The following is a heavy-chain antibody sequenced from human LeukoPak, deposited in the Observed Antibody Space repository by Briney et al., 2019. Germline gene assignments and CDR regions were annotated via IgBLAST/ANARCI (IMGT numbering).Heavy chain of an antibody. Sequence: ASVKVSCKASGGTFSSYAISWVRQAPGQGLEWMGGIIPIFGTANYAQKFQGRVTITTDESTSTAYMELSSLRSEDTAVYYCARGGGNSRLGGYYYYMDVWGKGTTVTVSS. J-gene: IGHJ6*03. V-gene: IGHV1-69*05. CDR2: IIPIFGTA. D-gene: IGHD4-23*01. CDR3: ARGGGNSRLGGYYYYMDV. CDR1: GGTFSSYA.